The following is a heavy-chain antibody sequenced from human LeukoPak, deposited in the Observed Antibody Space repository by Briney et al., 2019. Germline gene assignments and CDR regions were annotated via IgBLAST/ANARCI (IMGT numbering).Heavy chain of an antibody. CDR1: GYTFTGYY. CDR2: INPNSGGT. Sequence: GASVKVSCKASGYTFTGYYMHWVRQAPGQGLEWMGWINPNSGGTNYAQSFQGRVTMTRDTSISTAYMELSRLRSDDTAVYYCAREGIAAAGYYFDSWGQGTLVTVSS. D-gene: IGHD6-13*01. V-gene: IGHV1-2*02. CDR3: AREGIAAAGYYFDS. J-gene: IGHJ4*02.